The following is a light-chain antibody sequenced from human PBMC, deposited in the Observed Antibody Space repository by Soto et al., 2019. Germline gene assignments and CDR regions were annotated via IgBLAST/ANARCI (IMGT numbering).Light chain of an antibody. CDR3: QQRYSSPPT. Sequence: DIQMTQSPSSLSASVEGRVIITCRASQSISNHLNWYQQKPGKAPKLLIFAASSLQSGVPSRFSGSRSGPDFTLTISSLQPEDFATYDCQQRYSSPPTFGQGTKVDIK. CDR1: QSISNH. J-gene: IGKJ1*01. V-gene: IGKV1-39*01. CDR2: AAS.